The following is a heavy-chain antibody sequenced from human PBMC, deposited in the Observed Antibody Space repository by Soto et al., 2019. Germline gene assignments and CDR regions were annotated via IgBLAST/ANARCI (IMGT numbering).Heavy chain of an antibody. CDR2: ISAYNGNT. CDR1: GYAFTTYG. Sequence: QVHLVQSGAEVKKPGASVKVSCKGSGYAFTTYGITWVRQAPGQGLERMGWISAYNGNTNYAQKVQGSVTVTRDTSTSTAYMELRSLRSDDTALYYCARGRYGDYWGQGALVTVSS. CDR3: ARGRYGDY. D-gene: IGHD1-1*01. V-gene: IGHV1-18*01. J-gene: IGHJ4*02.